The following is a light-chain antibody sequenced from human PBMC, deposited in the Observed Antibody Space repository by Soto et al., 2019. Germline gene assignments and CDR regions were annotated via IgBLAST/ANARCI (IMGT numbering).Light chain of an antibody. V-gene: IGKV1-39*01. Sequence: VTITCRASQTINNNLNWYQQKPGKAPKLLIYGASSLQSGVPSRFSGSGSGTEFTLTIRSLQPEDFATYYCQQSYSIPPITCGKGQRLEI. CDR1: QTINNN. CDR2: GAS. J-gene: IGKJ5*01. CDR3: QQSYSIPPIT.